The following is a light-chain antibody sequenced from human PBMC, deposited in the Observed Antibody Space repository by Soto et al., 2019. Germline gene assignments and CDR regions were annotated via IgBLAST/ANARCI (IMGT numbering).Light chain of an antibody. CDR2: DAS. J-gene: IGKJ1*01. V-gene: IGKV1-5*01. CDR3: HQYNHWLTWT. CDR1: QSISSW. Sequence: DIQMTQSPSTLSASVGDRVTITCRASQSISSWLAWYQQKPGKAPKLLIFDASSLESGVPSRFSGSGSGTEFTLTISSLQSEDFAVYYCHQYNHWLTWTFGQGTKVDIK.